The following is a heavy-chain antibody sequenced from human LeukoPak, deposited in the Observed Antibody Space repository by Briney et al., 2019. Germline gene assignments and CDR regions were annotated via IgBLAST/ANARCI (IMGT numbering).Heavy chain of an antibody. V-gene: IGHV4-59*12. CDR2: ISYSGTT. J-gene: IGHJ6*03. D-gene: IGHD2-2*01. CDR3: ARTRGAADIYYYMDV. Sequence: SETLSLTCTVSGGSISSYYWSWIRQPTGKGLEWIGYISYSGTTNYNPSLKSRVTISVDTSKNQFSLKLSSVTAADTAVYYCARTRGAADIYYYMDVWGKGTTVTVSS. CDR1: GGSISSYY.